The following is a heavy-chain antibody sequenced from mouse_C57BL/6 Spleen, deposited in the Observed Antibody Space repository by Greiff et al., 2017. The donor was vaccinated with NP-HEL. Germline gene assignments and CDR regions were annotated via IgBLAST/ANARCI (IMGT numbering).Heavy chain of an antibody. CDR1: GYAFTNYL. Sequence: QVQLKQSGAELVRPGTSVKVSCKASGYAFTNYLIEWVKQRPGQGLEWIGVINPGSGGTNYNEKFKGKATLTADKSSSTAYMQLSSLTSEDSAVYFCARERGLDYGNYVYWYFDVWGTGTTVTVSS. V-gene: IGHV1-54*01. CDR3: ARERGLDYGNYVYWYFDV. CDR2: INPGSGGT. D-gene: IGHD2-1*01. J-gene: IGHJ1*03.